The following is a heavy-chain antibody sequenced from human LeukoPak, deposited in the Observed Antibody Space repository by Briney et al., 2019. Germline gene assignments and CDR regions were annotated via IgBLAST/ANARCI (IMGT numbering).Heavy chain of an antibody. Sequence: GGSLRLSCAASGFTFDDYAMHWVRQAPGKGLEWVSGISWNSGSIVYADSVKGRFTISRDNAKNSLYLQMNSLRAEDTALYYCAKTLTRGYSYGEDAFDIWGQGTMVTVSS. J-gene: IGHJ3*02. CDR3: AKTLTRGYSYGEDAFDI. CDR2: ISWNSGSI. D-gene: IGHD5-18*01. V-gene: IGHV3-9*01. CDR1: GFTFDDYA.